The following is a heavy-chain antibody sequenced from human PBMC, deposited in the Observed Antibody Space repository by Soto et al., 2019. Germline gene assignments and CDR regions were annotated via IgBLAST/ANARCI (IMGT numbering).Heavy chain of an antibody. D-gene: IGHD3-9*01. V-gene: IGHV4-39*01. Sequence: QLRLQESGPGLVKPSGTLSLTCTVSGDSITSRDFYWGWIRRPPGQGLEWVGTISHSGDTFYNPPLKSRLTMSLHASKNQFSMRLNSVTAADAAVYFCAIQMRGHIHSFGWLSPVTSWGQGTQVTVSS. CDR1: GDSITSRDFY. J-gene: IGHJ4*02. CDR3: AIQMRGHIHSFGWLSPVTS. CDR2: ISHSGDT.